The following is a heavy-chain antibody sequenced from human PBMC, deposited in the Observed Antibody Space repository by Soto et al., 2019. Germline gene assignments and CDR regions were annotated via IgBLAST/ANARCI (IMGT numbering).Heavy chain of an antibody. D-gene: IGHD3-10*01. CDR1: GFTFSSYA. CDR3: ARDGTYYYGSGSYQFDY. V-gene: IGHV3-30-3*01. CDR2: ISYDGSNK. J-gene: IGHJ4*02. Sequence: GGSLRLSCAASGFTFSSYAMHWVRQAPGKGLEWVAVISYDGSNKYYADSVKGRFTISRDNSKNTLYLQMNSLRAEDTAVYYCARDGTYYYGSGSYQFDYWGQGTLVTVSS.